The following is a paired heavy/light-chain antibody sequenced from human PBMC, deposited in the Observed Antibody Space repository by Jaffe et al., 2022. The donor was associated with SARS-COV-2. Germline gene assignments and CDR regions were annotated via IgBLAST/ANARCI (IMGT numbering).Light chain of an antibody. Sequence: QSMLTQPPSASGAPGQRVSISCSGSSSNFARNSVSWFQQLPGAAPKLLIYSDNQRPSGVSDRFSGSKSGASASLAISGLQSADESDYFCATWDDNLGWVFGGGTKLTVL. J-gene: IGLJ3*02. CDR2: SDN. V-gene: IGLV1-44*01. CDR3: ATWDDNLGWV. CDR1: SSNFARNS.
Heavy chain of an antibody. CDR2: FDREDGEK. Sequence: QVQVVQSGAEVKKPGASVKVSCKVSGYSLTYVAIHWVRQVPGKGLEWMGGFDREDGEKVFGQKFLARLTLTEDTLTDTAYMELNGLRSGDSAVYYCATGLYSSGWAFAFWGQGSLVTVSS. CDR3: ATGLYSSGWAFAF. V-gene: IGHV1-24*01. CDR1: GYSLTYVA. D-gene: IGHD6-19*01. J-gene: IGHJ4*02.